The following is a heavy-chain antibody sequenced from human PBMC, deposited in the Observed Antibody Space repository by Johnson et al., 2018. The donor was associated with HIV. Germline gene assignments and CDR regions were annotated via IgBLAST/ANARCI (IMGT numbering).Heavy chain of an antibody. Sequence: QVQLVESGGGVVRPGGSLRLSCAASGFTFDDYGMSWVRQAPGKGLEWVAFIRYDGSNKYYADSVKGRFTISRDNSKNTLYLQMNSLRAEDTAVYYCARSGAASIAARGDAFDIWGQGTMVTVSS. V-gene: IGHV3-33*08. CDR1: GFTFDDYG. J-gene: IGHJ3*02. CDR2: IRYDGSNK. D-gene: IGHD6-6*01. CDR3: ARSGAASIAARGDAFDI.